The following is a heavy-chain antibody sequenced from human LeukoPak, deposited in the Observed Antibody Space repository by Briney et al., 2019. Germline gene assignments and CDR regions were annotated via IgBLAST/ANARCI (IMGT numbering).Heavy chain of an antibody. CDR3: ARIVGIAARRGIDY. J-gene: IGHJ4*02. D-gene: IGHD6-6*01. CDR1: GGSFSGYY. Sequence: SETLSLTCAVYGGSFSGYYWNWIRQPPGKGLEWIGEINHSGSTNYNPSLKSRVTISVDTSKNQFSLKLSSVTAADTAVNYCARIVGIAARRGIDYWGQGTLVTVSS. CDR2: INHSGST. V-gene: IGHV4-34*01.